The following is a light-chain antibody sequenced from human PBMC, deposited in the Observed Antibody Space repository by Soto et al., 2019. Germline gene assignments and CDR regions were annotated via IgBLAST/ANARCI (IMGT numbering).Light chain of an antibody. CDR1: SSNIAKNY. V-gene: IGLV1-51*01. CDR2: DNN. CDR3: GTWDRSRRAGV. J-gene: IGLJ3*02. Sequence: QSVLTQPPSVSAAPGQKVTISCSGSSSNIAKNYVAWYQQLPGTAPKLLIYDNNKRPSGIPDRFSGSKSGTSATLGITGLQTGDEADYYCGTWDRSRRAGVFGGGTKVTVL.